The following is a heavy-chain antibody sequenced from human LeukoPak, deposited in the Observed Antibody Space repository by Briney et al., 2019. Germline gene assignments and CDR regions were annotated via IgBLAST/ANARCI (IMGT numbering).Heavy chain of an antibody. J-gene: IGHJ4*02. CDR2: IKTKSQGSTT. V-gene: IGHV3-15*05. CDR1: GFTLSKAW. D-gene: IGHD1-14*01. Sequence: GGSLRLSCAASGFTLSKAWMKWVRQAPGKGVEGVARIKTKSQGSTTDYAAAVKGRLAISRDDSENRLYLQMNSLKSEHTAVYYCAVGLGKTDTDYWGQGTLVTVSS. CDR3: AVGLGKTDTDY.